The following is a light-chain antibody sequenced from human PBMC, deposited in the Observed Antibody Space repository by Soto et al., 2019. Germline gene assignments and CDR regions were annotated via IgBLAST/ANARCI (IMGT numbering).Light chain of an antibody. CDR1: QSVSSN. CDR3: QQYNNWTDT. Sequence: EIVMTQSPATLSVSPGERATLSCRASQSVSSNLAWYQQKPGQAPRLLIYGASTRATGIPARFSGSGSGTEFTLTISSLQSEDFAVYYCQQYNNWTDTFGQGTKVDIK. CDR2: GAS. J-gene: IGKJ2*01. V-gene: IGKV3-15*01.